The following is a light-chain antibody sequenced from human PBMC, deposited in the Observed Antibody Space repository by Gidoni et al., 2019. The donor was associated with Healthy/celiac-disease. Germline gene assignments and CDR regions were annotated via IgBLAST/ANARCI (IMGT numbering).Light chain of an antibody. CDR3: QQRSNWPLT. Sequence: EIVLTQSPATLSLFPGERATLSCRASQSVSSYLAWYQQKPGQAPRLLIYDASNRATGIPARFSGSGSGTDFTLTISSLEPEDLAVYYCQQRSNWPLTFGGGTKVEIK. CDR2: DAS. J-gene: IGKJ4*01. CDR1: QSVSSY. V-gene: IGKV3-11*01.